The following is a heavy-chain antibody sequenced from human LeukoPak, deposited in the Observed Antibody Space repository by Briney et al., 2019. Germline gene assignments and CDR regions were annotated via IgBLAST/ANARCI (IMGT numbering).Heavy chain of an antibody. Sequence: PGGSLRLSCAASGFTFSSYGMSWVRQAPGKGLEWVSSITGSGGSTYYADSVKGRFTISRDNSKNTLYLQMDSLRAEDTAVYYCGRGLTTSGWLDYWGQGTLVTVSS. J-gene: IGHJ4*02. D-gene: IGHD6-19*01. CDR2: ITGSGGST. CDR3: GRGLTTSGWLDY. CDR1: GFTFSSYG. V-gene: IGHV3-23*01.